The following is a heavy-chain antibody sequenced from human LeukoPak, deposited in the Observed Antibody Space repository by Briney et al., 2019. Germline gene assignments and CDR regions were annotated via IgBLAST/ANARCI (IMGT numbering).Heavy chain of an antibody. CDR3: ASQYTSSRIFDD. V-gene: IGHV3-21*01. J-gene: IGHJ4*02. Sequence: SGGSLRLSCAASGFTFSSYALSWVRQAPGKGLEWVPSISSSSTYIYYADSVKGRFTVSRDNAKNSLYLQMNSLRAEDTAVYFCASQYTSSRIFDDWGQGTLVTVSS. CDR1: GFTFSSYA. D-gene: IGHD6-13*01. CDR2: ISSSSTYI.